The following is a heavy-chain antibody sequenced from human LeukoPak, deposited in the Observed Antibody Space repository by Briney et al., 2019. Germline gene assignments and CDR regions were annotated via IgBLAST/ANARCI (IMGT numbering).Heavy chain of an antibody. V-gene: IGHV3-30*04. Sequence: GGSLRLSCAASGFPFSSYAMHWVRQAPGKGLEWVAVISYDGSNKYYADSVKGRFTISRDNSKNTLYLQMNSLRVDDTAVYYCARGFRSVTTWGYFDYWGQGALVTVSS. CDR2: ISYDGSNK. CDR3: ARGFRSVTTWGYFDY. D-gene: IGHD4-17*01. J-gene: IGHJ4*02. CDR1: GFPFSSYA.